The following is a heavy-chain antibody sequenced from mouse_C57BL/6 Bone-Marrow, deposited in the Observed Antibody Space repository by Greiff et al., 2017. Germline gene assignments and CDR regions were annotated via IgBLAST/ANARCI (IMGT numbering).Heavy chain of an antibody. J-gene: IGHJ4*01. CDR3: ARWWLLPSKAMDY. CDR1: GYTFTSYW. Sequence: QVQLQQPGAELVRPGTSVKLSCKASGYTFTSYWMHWVKQRPGQGLEWIGVIDPSDSYTNYNQKFKGKATLTVATSSSTAYMQLSSLTSEDSAVYYCARWWLLPSKAMDYWGQGTSVTVSS. V-gene: IGHV1-59*01. D-gene: IGHD2-3*01. CDR2: IDPSDSYT.